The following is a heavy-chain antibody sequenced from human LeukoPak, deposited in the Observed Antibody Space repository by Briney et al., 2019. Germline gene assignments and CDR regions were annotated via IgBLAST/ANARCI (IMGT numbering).Heavy chain of an antibody. V-gene: IGHV1-24*01. CDR3: APTVPAPSEYFQH. CDR1: GYTLNELS. Sequence: ALVKVSCKVSGYTLNELSMHWVRQAPGKGLEWMGGFDPEDGETIYAQKFQGRVTMTEDTSTDTAYMELSSLRSEDTAVYYCAPTVPAPSEYFQHWGQGTLVTVSS. D-gene: IGHD4-11*01. CDR2: FDPEDGET. J-gene: IGHJ1*01.